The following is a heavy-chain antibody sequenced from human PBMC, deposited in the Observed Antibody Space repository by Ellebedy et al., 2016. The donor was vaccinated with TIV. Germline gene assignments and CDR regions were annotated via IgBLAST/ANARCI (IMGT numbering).Heavy chain of an antibody. J-gene: IGHJ6*02. CDR3: ARDSSYGEYSYYYAMDV. CDR2: TIPVVATT. V-gene: IGHV1-69*13. Sequence: AASVKVSCKASGGTFSSHAISWVRQAPGQGLEWKGGTIPVVATTKYSQKLQGRVTITADELTTTAYMELRSLRSEDSAVYYCARDSSYGEYSYYYAMDVWGQGTTVTVSS. CDR1: GGTFSSHA. D-gene: IGHD4-17*01.